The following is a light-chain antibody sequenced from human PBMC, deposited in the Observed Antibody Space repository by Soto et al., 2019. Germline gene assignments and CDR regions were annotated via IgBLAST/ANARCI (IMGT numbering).Light chain of an antibody. Sequence: SYELTQAPSVSVAPGKTARITCGGSDIGGKSVHWYQQKPGQAPVLVIFYDSDRPSGIPERFSGSNSGNTATLTISRVEAGDEADYYCQVWDTISDHPVFGGGTKLTVL. V-gene: IGLV3-21*04. CDR2: YDS. J-gene: IGLJ2*01. CDR1: DIGGKS. CDR3: QVWDTISDHPV.